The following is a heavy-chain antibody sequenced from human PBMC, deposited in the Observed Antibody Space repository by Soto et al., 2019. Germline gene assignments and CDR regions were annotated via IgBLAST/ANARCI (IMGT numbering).Heavy chain of an antibody. V-gene: IGHV4-34*01. J-gene: IGHJ6*02. D-gene: IGHD6-13*01. CDR1: GGSFHGYY. CDR3: ASIKGELIAAAGYYYYGMDV. CDR2: INHSGST. Sequence: SETLSLTCAVYGGSFHGYYWSWIRQPPGKGLEWIGEINHSGSTNYNPSLKSRVTISVDTSKNQFSLKLSSVTAADTAVYYCASIKGELIAAAGYYYYGMDVWGQGTTVTVSS.